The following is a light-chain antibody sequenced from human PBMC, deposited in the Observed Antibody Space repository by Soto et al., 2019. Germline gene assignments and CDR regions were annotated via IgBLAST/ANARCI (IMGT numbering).Light chain of an antibody. V-gene: IGLV2-8*01. CDR3: ESYAGSNTYV. Sequence: QSALTQPPSASGSPGQSVTISCTGTKNDIGGYDFVSWYQHHPGKAPRLIIYEVVQRPSGVPDRFSGSKSGNTASLTVSGLQAADEADYFCESYAGSNTYVFGSGTKVTVL. J-gene: IGLJ1*01. CDR1: KNDIGGYDF. CDR2: EVV.